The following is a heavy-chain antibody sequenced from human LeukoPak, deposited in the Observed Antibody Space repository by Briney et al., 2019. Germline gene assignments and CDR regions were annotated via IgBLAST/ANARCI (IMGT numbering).Heavy chain of an antibody. CDR3: ARDVGWGYGDYQPYYFDY. J-gene: IGHJ4*02. CDR1: GFTFSSYS. CDR2: ISSSSSTI. Sequence: PGGSLRLSCAASGFTFSSYSMNWVRQAPGKGLEWVSYISSSSSTIYYADSVKGRFTISRDNAKNSLHLQMNSLRAEDTAVYYCARDVGWGYGDYQPYYFDYWGQGTLVTVSS. V-gene: IGHV3-48*01. D-gene: IGHD4-17*01.